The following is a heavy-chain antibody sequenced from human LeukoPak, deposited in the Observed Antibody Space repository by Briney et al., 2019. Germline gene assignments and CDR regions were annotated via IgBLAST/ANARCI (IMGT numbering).Heavy chain of an antibody. D-gene: IGHD4-23*01. CDR3: ARNSGDY. CDR1: GGSISDFY. CDR2: IYSSGNT. Sequence: SETLSLTCSVSGGSISDFYWSWIRQPAGKGLEWIGRIYSSGNTNYNPSLKSRVTMSLDASKNQFSLKLSPVTAADTAVYYCARNSGDYWGQGTLVTVSS. V-gene: IGHV4-4*07. J-gene: IGHJ4*02.